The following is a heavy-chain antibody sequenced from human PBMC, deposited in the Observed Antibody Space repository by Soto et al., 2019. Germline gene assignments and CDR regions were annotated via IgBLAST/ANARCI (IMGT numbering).Heavy chain of an antibody. CDR2: IVVGSGNT. V-gene: IGHV1-58*02. J-gene: IGHJ6*02. CDR3: AADSKGYCSITSCYRYYYYGMDV. Sequence: ASVKVSCKASGFTFTSSAMQWVRQARGQRLEWIGWIVVGSGNTNYAQKFQERVTITRDMSTSTAYMELSSLRSEDTAVYYCAADSKGYCSITSCYRYYYYGMDVWGHGTTVTV. CDR1: GFTFTSSA. D-gene: IGHD2-2*01.